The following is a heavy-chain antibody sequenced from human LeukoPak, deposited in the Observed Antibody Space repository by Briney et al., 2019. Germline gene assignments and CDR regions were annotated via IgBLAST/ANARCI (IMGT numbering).Heavy chain of an antibody. Sequence: PGGSLRLSCAASGFTFSGYAMTWVRQAPGKGLEWVSGISGSGGATYSADSVKGRFTISRDNPKSTLYLQMNSLRVEDTAVYYCAREVTDWGQGTLVSVSS. CDR1: GFTFSGYA. CDR3: AREVTD. V-gene: IGHV3-23*01. D-gene: IGHD2-21*02. J-gene: IGHJ4*02. CDR2: ISGSGGAT.